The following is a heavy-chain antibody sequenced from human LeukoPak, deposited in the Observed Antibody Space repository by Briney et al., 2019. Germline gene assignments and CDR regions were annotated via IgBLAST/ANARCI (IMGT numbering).Heavy chain of an antibody. CDR2: ISAYNGNT. V-gene: IGHV1-18*01. J-gene: IGHJ6*02. D-gene: IGHD6-19*01. Sequence: GASVKVSCKASGYTFTSYGISWVRQAPGQGLEWMGWISAYNGNTNCAQKLQGRVTMTTDTSTSTAYMELRSLRSDDTAVYYCARAPAVSGPHYYYYGMDVWGQGTTVTVSS. CDR1: GYTFTSYG. CDR3: ARAPAVSGPHYYYYGMDV.